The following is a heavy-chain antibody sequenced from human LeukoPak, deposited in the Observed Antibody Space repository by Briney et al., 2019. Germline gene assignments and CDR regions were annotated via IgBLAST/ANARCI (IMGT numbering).Heavy chain of an antibody. CDR2: ISGSGRST. CDR1: GFIFSSFT. J-gene: IGHJ3*01. CDR3: ARPLGGYYYQGAFDV. V-gene: IGHV3-23*01. D-gene: IGHD3-22*01. Sequence: GGSLRLSCAASGFIFSSFTMNWVRQAPGKGLEWVSAISGSGRSTYYADSVKGRFTISRDNAKNSLFLQMNSLRADDTAVYYCARPLGGYYYQGAFDVWGQGTMVTVSS.